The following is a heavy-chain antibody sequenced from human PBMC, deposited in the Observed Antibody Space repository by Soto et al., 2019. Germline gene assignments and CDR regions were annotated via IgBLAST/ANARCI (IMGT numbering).Heavy chain of an antibody. J-gene: IGHJ4*02. Sequence: GAAVKVSCKASGYSFTGQVLHWVRQAPGQGLEGMGWIHPNSGATNSAQKFQGRVTMTRDTSISTAYMEVSRLRSDDTDVYYCTKDPNYYDSCGHRFDYWGQGTLVTVSS. V-gene: IGHV1-2*02. CDR2: IHPNSGAT. CDR3: TKDPNYYDSCGHRFDY. D-gene: IGHD3-22*01. CDR1: GYSFTGQV.